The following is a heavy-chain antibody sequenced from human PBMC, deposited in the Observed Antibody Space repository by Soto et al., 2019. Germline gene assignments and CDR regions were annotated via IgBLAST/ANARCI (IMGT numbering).Heavy chain of an antibody. Sequence: QVQLVQSGAEVKKPGASVKVSCKASGYTFTNYYLHWVRQAPGQGLEWAGVINPSGGSTTYAQKFQGRVIMTRDTSTSTVYMELSSLRSEDTAVYYCAREGIVATNDYYGMDVWGQGTTVTVSS. CDR2: INPSGGST. V-gene: IGHV1-46*01. CDR3: AREGIVATNDYYGMDV. D-gene: IGHD5-12*01. CDR1: GYTFTNYY. J-gene: IGHJ6*02.